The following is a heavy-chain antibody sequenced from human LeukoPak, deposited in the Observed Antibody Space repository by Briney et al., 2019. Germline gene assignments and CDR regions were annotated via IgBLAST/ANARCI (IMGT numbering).Heavy chain of an antibody. J-gene: IGHJ4*02. CDR3: ARDRNYYDSSGYPVRLNY. V-gene: IGHV1-69*01. D-gene: IGHD3-22*01. Sequence: QKFQGRVTITADESTSTAYMELSSLRSEDTAVYYCARDRNYYDSSGYPVRLNYWGQGTLVTVSS.